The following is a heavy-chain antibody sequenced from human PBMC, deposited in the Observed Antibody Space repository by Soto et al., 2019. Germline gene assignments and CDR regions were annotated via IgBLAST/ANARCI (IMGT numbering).Heavy chain of an antibody. CDR1: CESISSYY. D-gene: IGHD3-22*01. CDR2: IHYSGST. Sequence: PSETLSLPCTVSCESISSYYWSWIRQPPGKRLEWIGYIHYSGSTKYNPSLESRVIISLDTSKNQYLLQLTPVTAADTALYYCVRGFYDSRGYPAPVDSWGQGTLVTVYS. CDR3: VRGFYDSRGYPAPVDS. V-gene: IGHV4-59*01. J-gene: IGHJ4*02.